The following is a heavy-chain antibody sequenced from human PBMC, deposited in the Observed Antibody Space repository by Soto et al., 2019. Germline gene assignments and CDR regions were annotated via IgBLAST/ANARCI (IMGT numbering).Heavy chain of an antibody. CDR2: INPNGGVT. Sequence: QVQLVQSGAEVRKPGASVTVSCRSSGDYFNDYYIHWVRQAPGQGYEWMGWINPNGGVTKYAQKFQGWVSMTRVTSIRTVYMQLSRLRSDDTAVYYCARESGGATATLDYYYFYMDVWGTGTTVTVSS. CDR1: GDYFNDYY. CDR3: ARESGGATATLDYYYFYMDV. D-gene: IGHD5-12*01. V-gene: IGHV1-2*04. J-gene: IGHJ6*03.